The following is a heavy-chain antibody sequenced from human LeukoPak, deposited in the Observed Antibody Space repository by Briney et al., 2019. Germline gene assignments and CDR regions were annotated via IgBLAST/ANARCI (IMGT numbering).Heavy chain of an antibody. J-gene: IGHJ6*03. Sequence: SETLSLTCTVSGGSISSSSYYWGWIRQPPGKGLEWIGSIYYSGSTYYNPSLKSRVTISVDTSKNQFSLKLSSVTAADTAVYYCARRAPAGALDYDSSGYYYPGYYYYMDVWGKGTTVTISS. D-gene: IGHD3-22*01. CDR2: IYYSGST. V-gene: IGHV4-39*01. CDR1: GGSISSSSYY. CDR3: ARRAPAGALDYDSSGYYYPGYYYYMDV.